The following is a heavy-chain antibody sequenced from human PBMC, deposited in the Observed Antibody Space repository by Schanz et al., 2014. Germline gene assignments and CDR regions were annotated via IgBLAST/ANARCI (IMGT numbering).Heavy chain of an antibody. Sequence: QVQLVESGGGLVKPGGSLRLSCAASGFTFRDYYMSWIRQAPGKGLEWVSYICSSGNTIYYADSVKGRFTISRDNAKNSLYLQMNSLRAEDTAVYYCAKARRKSNCSGGRCFHYSYYGMDVWGQGTTVTVSS. J-gene: IGHJ6*02. D-gene: IGHD2-15*01. V-gene: IGHV3-11*01. CDR2: ICSSGNTI. CDR1: GFTFRDYY. CDR3: AKARRKSNCSGGRCFHYSYYGMDV.